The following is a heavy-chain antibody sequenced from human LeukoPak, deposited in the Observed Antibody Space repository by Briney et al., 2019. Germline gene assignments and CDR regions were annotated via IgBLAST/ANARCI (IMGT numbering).Heavy chain of an antibody. Sequence: PGGSLRLSCAASGFTFSNYAMNWVRQAPGKGLEWVSSISGSGINTYYADSVKGRFTISRDNSKNTLYLQMNSLRAEDMALYYCAKGGYSSSWYYFDYWGQGTLVTVSS. D-gene: IGHD6-13*01. CDR1: GFTFSNYA. J-gene: IGHJ4*02. CDR2: ISGSGINT. V-gene: IGHV3-23*01. CDR3: AKGGYSSSWYYFDY.